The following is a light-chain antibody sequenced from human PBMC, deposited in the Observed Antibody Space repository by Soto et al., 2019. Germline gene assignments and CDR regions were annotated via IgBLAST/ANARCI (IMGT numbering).Light chain of an antibody. Sequence: DIQLTQSPSFLSASVGDRVTITYRASQGISSYLAWYQQKPGKAPKLLIYAASTLQSGVPSRFSGSGSGTEFTLTMSSLQPEDFATYYCQQGGTFGPGTKVDI. CDR2: AAS. CDR1: QGISSY. CDR3: QQGGT. V-gene: IGKV1-9*01. J-gene: IGKJ3*01.